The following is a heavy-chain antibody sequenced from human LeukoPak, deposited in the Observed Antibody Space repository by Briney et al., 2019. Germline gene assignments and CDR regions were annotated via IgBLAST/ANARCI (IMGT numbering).Heavy chain of an antibody. D-gene: IGHD5-18*01. Sequence: GESLKISCKGSGYTFTTYWIGWVRQMPGKGLEWMGIIYPGDSDTRYSPSFQGQVTISADKSISTAYLQWSSLKASDTAMYYCARQVDTAMVTIDYWGQGTLVTVSS. CDR2: IYPGDSDT. CDR3: ARQVDTAMVTIDY. CDR1: GYTFTTYW. J-gene: IGHJ4*02. V-gene: IGHV5-51*01.